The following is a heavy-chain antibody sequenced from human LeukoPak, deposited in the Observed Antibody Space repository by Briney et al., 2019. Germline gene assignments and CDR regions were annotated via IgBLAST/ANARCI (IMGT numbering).Heavy chain of an antibody. J-gene: IGHJ3*02. CDR3: ARLIPAYYDILTGHLRADAFDI. D-gene: IGHD3-9*01. CDR2: ISSSSSYI. V-gene: IGHV3-21*01. Sequence: GGSLRLSCAASGFTFSSYSMNWVRQPPGKGLEGVSPISSSSSYIYYADSVKGRFTISRDNAKISLYLKMNSLRAEDTAVSYCARLIPAYYDILTGHLRADAFDIWGQGTMVTVSS. CDR1: GFTFSSYS.